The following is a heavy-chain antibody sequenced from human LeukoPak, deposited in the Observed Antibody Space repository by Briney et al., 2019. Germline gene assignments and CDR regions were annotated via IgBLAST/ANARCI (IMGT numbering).Heavy chain of an antibody. Sequence: GGSLRLSCVASGFTFSSSEMNWVRQAPGEGLEWVSYISSSGSTIYYADSVKGRFTFSRDNSKNTVYLQMNSLRTEDTAMYYCARDRNAPAKYFFDYWGQGTLVTVSS. CDR1: GFTFSSSE. J-gene: IGHJ4*02. V-gene: IGHV3-48*03. CDR2: ISSSGSTI. D-gene: IGHD1-1*01. CDR3: ARDRNAPAKYFFDY.